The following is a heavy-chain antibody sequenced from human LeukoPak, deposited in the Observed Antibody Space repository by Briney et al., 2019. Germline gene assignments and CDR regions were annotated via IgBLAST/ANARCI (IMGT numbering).Heavy chain of an antibody. CDR2: IKQDGSEK. D-gene: IGHD1-26*01. J-gene: IGHJ1*01. CDR3: AKKVVVGATSPYSDFQD. V-gene: IGHV3-7*03. CDR1: GFTFSNYW. Sequence: GGSLRLSCVASGFTFSNYWMTWLRQAPGKGLEWVANIKQDGSEKYYLDSVKGRFTISRDNAKNTLYLQMNSLRAEDTALYYCAKKVVVGATSPYSDFQDWGQGTLVTVSS.